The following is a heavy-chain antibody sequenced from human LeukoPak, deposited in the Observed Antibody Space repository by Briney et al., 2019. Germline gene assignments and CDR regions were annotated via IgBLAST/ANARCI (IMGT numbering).Heavy chain of an antibody. Sequence: KPSETLSLTCTVSGGSISSYYWSWIRQPAGKGLEWIGRIYTSGSTNYNPSLKSRVTMSVDTSKNQFSLKLSSVTAADTAVYYCARGSKMLGYNWFDPWGQGTLVTVSS. J-gene: IGHJ5*02. CDR2: IYTSGST. CDR1: GGSISSYY. D-gene: IGHD1-26*01. V-gene: IGHV4-4*07. CDR3: ARGSKMLGYNWFDP.